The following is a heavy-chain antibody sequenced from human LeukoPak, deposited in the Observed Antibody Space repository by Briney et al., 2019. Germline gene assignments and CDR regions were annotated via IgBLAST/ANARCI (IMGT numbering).Heavy chain of an antibody. J-gene: IGHJ3*02. V-gene: IGHV4-30-2*01. D-gene: IGHD2-2*01. Sequence: TLSLTCAVSGVSISSGGYSWSWIRQPPGKGLDWIGYNYHSGSTYYNPSLKSRAPISEFRSKDQFAMKLSSVTAADTAVYYCPSGIAPVVPAGMRPHYAFDIWGQGTMVTVSS. CDR2: NYHSGST. CDR1: GVSISSGGYS. CDR3: PSGIAPVVPAGMRPHYAFDI.